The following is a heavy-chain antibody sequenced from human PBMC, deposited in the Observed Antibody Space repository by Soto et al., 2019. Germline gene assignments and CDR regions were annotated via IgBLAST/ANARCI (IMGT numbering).Heavy chain of an antibody. J-gene: IGHJ3*02. CDR2: ISGSGGST. D-gene: IGHD5-18*01. CDR1: GFTFSSYA. CDR3: AKDLGERGYSYDDAFDI. Sequence: GGSLRLSCAASGFTFSSYAMSWVRQAPGKGLEWVSAISGSGGSTYYADSVKGWFTISRDNSKNTLYLQMNSLRAEDTAVYYCAKDLGERGYSYDDAFDIWGQGTMVTVSS. V-gene: IGHV3-23*01.